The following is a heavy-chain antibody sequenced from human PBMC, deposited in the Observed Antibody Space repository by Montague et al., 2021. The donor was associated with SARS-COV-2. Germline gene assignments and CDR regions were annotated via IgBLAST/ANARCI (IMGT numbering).Heavy chain of an antibody. CDR2: IYYSGST. D-gene: IGHD6-19*01. CDR3: ARGSGWMGNAFDI. CDR1: GGSISSYY. J-gene: IGHJ3*02. Sequence: SETLSLTCTVSGGSISSYYWSWIRQPPGKGLEWIGNIYYSGSTXXXPSXKGRVTIAVDTSKNQFSLKLSSVTVAATAVYYCARGSGWMGNAFDIWGQGTRVTVSS. V-gene: IGHV4-59*01.